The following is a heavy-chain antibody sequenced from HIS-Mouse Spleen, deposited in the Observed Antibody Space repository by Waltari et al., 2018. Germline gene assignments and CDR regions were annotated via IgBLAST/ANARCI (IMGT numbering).Heavy chain of an antibody. CDR2: IYYSGGT. V-gene: IGHV4-39*07. Sequence: QLQLQESGPGLVKPSETLSLTCTVSGGSISSSSYYWGWIRQPPGKGLEWIGSIYYSGGTYDNPSLKSRVTISVDTSKNQFSLKLSSVTAADTAVYYCAREIPYSRSWYDWYFDLWGRGTLVTVSS. J-gene: IGHJ2*01. CDR1: GGSISSSSYY. D-gene: IGHD6-13*01. CDR3: AREIPYSRSWYDWYFDL.